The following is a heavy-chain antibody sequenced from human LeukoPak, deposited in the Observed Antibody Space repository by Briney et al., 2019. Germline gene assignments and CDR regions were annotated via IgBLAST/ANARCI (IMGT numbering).Heavy chain of an antibody. J-gene: IGHJ4*02. Sequence: ASVKVSCKASGYTFTSYGISWVRQAPGQGLEWMGWISAYNGSTNYAQKLQGRVTMTTDTSTSTAYMELRSLRSDDTAVYYCARDPHYYDSSGSLGFWGQGTLVTVSS. CDR3: ARDPHYYDSSGSLGF. CDR1: GYTFTSYG. D-gene: IGHD3-22*01. CDR2: ISAYNGST. V-gene: IGHV1-18*01.